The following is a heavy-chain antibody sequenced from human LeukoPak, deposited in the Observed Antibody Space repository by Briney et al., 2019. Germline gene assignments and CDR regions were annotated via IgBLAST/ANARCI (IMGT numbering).Heavy chain of an antibody. CDR2: IKDDGSLK. D-gene: IGHD3-16*01. CDR1: GLTFSGFE. Sequence: GSLRLSCVGSGLTFSGFELNWVRQAPGKGPEWVSYIKDDGSLKTYADSVKGRFTISRDNARNSLYLQMNSLRVEDTAIYYCARRFRDWGQGTLVTVSS. CDR3: ARRFRD. V-gene: IGHV3-48*03. J-gene: IGHJ4*02.